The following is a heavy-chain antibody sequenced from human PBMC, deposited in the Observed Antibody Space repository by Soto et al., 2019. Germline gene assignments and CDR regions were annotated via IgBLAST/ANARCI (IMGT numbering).Heavy chain of an antibody. CDR1: GFTFSTYI. Sequence: QVQLVESGGGVVQPGRSLRLSCAASGFTFSTYIMHWVRQAPGKGLEWVAIIFPNGREKEYADSVKGRFTISRDNSNNRPHLQMDSLRPEDTAVYYCASDDERGSNCDLAYWGQGALVTVSS. J-gene: IGHJ4*02. CDR2: IFPNGREK. D-gene: IGHD1-26*01. V-gene: IGHV3-30*04. CDR3: ASDDERGSNCDLAY.